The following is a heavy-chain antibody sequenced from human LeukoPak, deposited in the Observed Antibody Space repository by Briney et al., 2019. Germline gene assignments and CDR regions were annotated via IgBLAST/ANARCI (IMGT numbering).Heavy chain of an antibody. CDR2: IYYSGST. CDR3: ARVGNDAFDI. V-gene: IGHV4-61*08. J-gene: IGHJ3*02. CDR1: GGSISSGGYY. Sequence: SETLSLTCTVSGGSISSGGYYWSWIRQHPGKGLEWIGYIYYSGSTNYNPSLKSRVTISLDTSKNQFSLKLSSVTAADTAVYYCARVGNDAFDIWGQGTMVTVSS.